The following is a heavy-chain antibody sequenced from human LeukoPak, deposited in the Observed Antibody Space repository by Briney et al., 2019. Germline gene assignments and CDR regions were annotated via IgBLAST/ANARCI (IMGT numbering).Heavy chain of an antibody. CDR1: GYTFTGYY. D-gene: IGHD5-18*01. J-gene: IGHJ4*02. CDR3: ARDGDTPMVDFDY. V-gene: IGHV1-2*02. Sequence: GASVKVSCKASGYTFTGYYMCWVRQAPGQGLEWMGWINGNSGDTKYAQKFQGRVTMTRDTSINTVYMELSGLRSDDTAVYYCARDGDTPMVDFDYWGQGTLLTVSS. CDR2: INGNSGDT.